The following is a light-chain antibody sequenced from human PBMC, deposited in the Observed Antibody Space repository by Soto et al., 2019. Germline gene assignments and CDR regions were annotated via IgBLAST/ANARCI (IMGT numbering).Light chain of an antibody. Sequence: EIVMTQSPATLSVSPRERATLSCRASQSVGDRLAWYQQKPGQAPRLLIYTASIRASGTPARFSGSGSGTEFTLTISSLQSEDFAVYYCQQYNNWPPLTFGGGTKVEIK. CDR1: QSVGDR. J-gene: IGKJ4*01. V-gene: IGKV3-15*01. CDR3: QQYNNWPPLT. CDR2: TAS.